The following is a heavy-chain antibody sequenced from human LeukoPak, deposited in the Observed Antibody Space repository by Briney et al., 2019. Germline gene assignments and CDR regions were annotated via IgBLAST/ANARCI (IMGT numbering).Heavy chain of an antibody. D-gene: IGHD5-18*01. Sequence: PGGSLRLSCAASGFTFSSHGMHWVRQAPGKGLEWVAVISYDGSNKYYADSVKGRFTISRDNSKNTLYLQMNSLRAEDTAVYYCAKDLVSVDTAMVFDYWGQGTLVTVSS. CDR1: GFTFSSHG. V-gene: IGHV3-30*18. J-gene: IGHJ4*02. CDR2: ISYDGSNK. CDR3: AKDLVSVDTAMVFDY.